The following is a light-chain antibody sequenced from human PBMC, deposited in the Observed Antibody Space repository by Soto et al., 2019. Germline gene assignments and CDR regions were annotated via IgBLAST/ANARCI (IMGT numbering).Light chain of an antibody. CDR1: QSISTW. Sequence: DIQMTQSPSTLSATVGDRVPITYRASQSISTWLAWYQQKPGKAPKLLIYDASSLEVGVPSRFSGSGSRTEFTLTISSLQPDDYGTYYCQQYYDFRTFGQGTKVVI. CDR2: DAS. J-gene: IGKJ1*01. V-gene: IGKV1-5*01. CDR3: QQYYDFRT.